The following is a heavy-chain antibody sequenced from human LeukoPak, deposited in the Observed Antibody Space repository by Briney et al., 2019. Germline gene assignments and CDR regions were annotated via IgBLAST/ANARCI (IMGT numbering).Heavy chain of an antibody. Sequence: GESLKISCKGSGYSFTSYWIGWVRQMPGKGLEWMGIIYPGDSDTRYSPSFQGQVTISADKSISTAYLQWSSLKASDTAMYYCARPGKRITIFGVVAANDAFDIWGQGTMVTVSS. CDR1: GYSFTSYW. V-gene: IGHV5-51*01. CDR3: ARPGKRITIFGVVAANDAFDI. J-gene: IGHJ3*02. CDR2: IYPGDSDT. D-gene: IGHD3-3*01.